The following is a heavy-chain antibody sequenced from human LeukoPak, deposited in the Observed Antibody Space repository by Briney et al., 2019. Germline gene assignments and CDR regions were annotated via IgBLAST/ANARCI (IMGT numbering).Heavy chain of an antibody. Sequence: SETLSLTCAVSGYSISSGYYWGWIRPPPGKGLEWIGSIYHSGSTYYNPSLKSRVTISVDTSKNQFSLKLSSVTAADTAVYYCARLTYYYGSGSYYLDTFDVWGQGTMVTVPS. J-gene: IGHJ3*01. CDR1: GYSISSGYY. V-gene: IGHV4-38-2*01. CDR2: IYHSGST. CDR3: ARLTYYYGSGSYYLDTFDV. D-gene: IGHD3-10*01.